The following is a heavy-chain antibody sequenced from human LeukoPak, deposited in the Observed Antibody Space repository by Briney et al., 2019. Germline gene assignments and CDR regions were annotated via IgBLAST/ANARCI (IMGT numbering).Heavy chain of an antibody. J-gene: IGHJ4*02. D-gene: IGHD1-26*01. V-gene: IGHV4-34*01. Sequence: SETLSLTCAVYGGPFSGYYWSWIRQPPGKGLEWIGEINHSGSTNYNPSLKSRVTISVDTSKNQFSLKLSSVTAADTAVYYCARNRGSYASDYWGQGTLVTVSS. CDR3: ARNRGSYASDY. CDR1: GGPFSGYY. CDR2: INHSGST.